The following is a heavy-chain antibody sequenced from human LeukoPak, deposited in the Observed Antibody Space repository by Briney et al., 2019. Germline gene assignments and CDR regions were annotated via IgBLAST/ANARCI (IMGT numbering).Heavy chain of an antibody. CDR1: GYSFTSYW. J-gene: IGHJ4*02. CDR3: ARGIRDYDFWSDPPFDY. V-gene: IGHV5-51*01. Sequence: GESLKISCKGSGYSFTSYWIGWVRQMPGKGLEWMGIIYPGDSDTRYSPSFQGQVTISADKSISTAYLQWSSLKASDTAMYCCARGIRDYDFWSDPPFDYWGQGTLVTVSS. CDR2: IYPGDSDT. D-gene: IGHD3-3*01.